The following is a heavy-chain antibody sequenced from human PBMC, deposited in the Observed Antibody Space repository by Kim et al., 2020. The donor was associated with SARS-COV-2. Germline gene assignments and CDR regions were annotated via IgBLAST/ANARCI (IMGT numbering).Heavy chain of an antibody. Sequence: SETLSLTCTVSGGSISSDYYYWGWIRQPPGKGLEWIGSMYYSGWAYYNPSLESRVTISVDTSKNQFSLKLNFVTASDTAVYYCARVVNFYGSGRYSPPDFWGQGTVVTVSS. D-gene: IGHD3-10*01. V-gene: IGHV4-39*02. CDR2: MYYSGWA. CDR1: GGSISSDYYY. J-gene: IGHJ4*02. CDR3: ARVVNFYGSGRYSPPDF.